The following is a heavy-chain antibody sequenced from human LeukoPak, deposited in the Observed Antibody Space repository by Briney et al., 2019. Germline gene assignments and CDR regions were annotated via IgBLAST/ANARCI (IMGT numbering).Heavy chain of an antibody. J-gene: IGHJ3*02. CDR1: GFTFSSYG. D-gene: IGHD3-9*01. V-gene: IGHV3-30*02. Sequence: GGSLRLSCAASGFTFSSYGMHWVRQAPGKGLEWVAFIRYDGSNKYYADSVKGRFTISRDNSKNTLYLQMNSLRSDDTAVYYCARAPAKKSLTGYYRVGAFDIWGQGTMVTVSS. CDR3: ARAPAKKSLTGYYRVGAFDI. CDR2: IRYDGSNK.